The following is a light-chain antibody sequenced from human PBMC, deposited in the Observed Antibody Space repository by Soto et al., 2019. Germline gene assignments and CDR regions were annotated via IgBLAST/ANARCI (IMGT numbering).Light chain of an antibody. Sequence: QSALTQPASMSGSPGQSITISCTGTRSDIGTYNYLSWYQQHPGKAPRLVISDVSNRPSGVSNRFSGSKSGNTASLTITGPQSEDEADYYCTSYTPPSSFVFGSGTKVTVL. CDR3: TSYTPPSSFV. V-gene: IGLV2-14*03. CDR2: DVS. CDR1: RSDIGTYNY. J-gene: IGLJ1*01.